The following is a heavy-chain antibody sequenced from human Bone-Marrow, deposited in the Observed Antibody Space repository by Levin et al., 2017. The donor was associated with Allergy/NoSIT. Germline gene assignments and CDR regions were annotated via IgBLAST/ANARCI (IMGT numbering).Heavy chain of an antibody. CDR2: IYYTGNT. CDR1: GGSMNSGGYY. CDR3: VRESVNGGFDY. J-gene: IGHJ4*02. Sequence: ASETLSLTCTVSGGSMNSGGYYWSWIRHLPGKGLEWIGYIYYTGNTYYNPSLKSRAAISADTSNNQFSLSLSSLTAADTAVYYCVRESVNGGFDYWGQGTLVTVSS. D-gene: IGHD4-23*01. V-gene: IGHV4-31*02.